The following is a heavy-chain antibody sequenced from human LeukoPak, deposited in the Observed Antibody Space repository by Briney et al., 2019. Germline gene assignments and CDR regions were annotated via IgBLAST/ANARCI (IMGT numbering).Heavy chain of an antibody. V-gene: IGHV3-20*04. J-gene: IGHJ4*02. D-gene: IGHD6-6*01. CDR1: GFTFDDYA. CDR3: AREGYSSSSGEGYFDY. Sequence: GGSLRLSCAASGFTFDDYAMHWVRQAPGKGLEWVSSISNSGGSTYYADSVKGRFTISRDNAKNSLYLQMNSLRAEDTAVYYCAREGYSSSSGEGYFDYWGQGTLVTVSS. CDR2: ISNSGGST.